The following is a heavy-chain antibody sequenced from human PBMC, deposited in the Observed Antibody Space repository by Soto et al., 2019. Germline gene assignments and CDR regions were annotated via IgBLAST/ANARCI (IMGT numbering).Heavy chain of an antibody. D-gene: IGHD2-2*01. Sequence: PGESLKISCKGSGYSFTSYWIGWVRQMPGKGLEWMGIIYPGDSDIRYSPSFQGQVTISADKSISTAYLQWSSLKASDTAMYYCARQLSYCSSTSCPLRNYYYYYMDVWGKGTTVTVSS. CDR3: ARQLSYCSSTSCPLRNYYYYYMDV. V-gene: IGHV5-51*01. CDR2: IYPGDSDI. CDR1: GYSFTSYW. J-gene: IGHJ6*03.